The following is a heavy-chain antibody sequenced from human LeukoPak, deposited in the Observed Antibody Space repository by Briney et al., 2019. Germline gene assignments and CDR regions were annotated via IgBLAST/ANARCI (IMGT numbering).Heavy chain of an antibody. V-gene: IGHV3-33*01. CDR2: INYDGSNR. CDR1: GFSLSNYG. D-gene: IGHD3-16*01. J-gene: IGHJ4*02. Sequence: GGSLRLSCAASGFSLSNYGLHWVRQGPGKGMEWLAVINYDGSNRYYADSVKGRFTISKDSSENTLYLQMNSLRADDTAMYYCARWGGTRQFYFDYWGQGTLATVSS. CDR3: ARWGGTRQFYFDY.